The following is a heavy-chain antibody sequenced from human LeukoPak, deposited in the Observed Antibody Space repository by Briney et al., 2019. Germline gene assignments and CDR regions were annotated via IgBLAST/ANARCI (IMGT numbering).Heavy chain of an antibody. V-gene: IGHV3-23*01. Sequence: GGSLRLSCAASGFTFSSYAMSWVRQAPGKGLEWVSAISGSGGSTYYADSVKGRFTISRDNSKNTLYLQVNSLRAEDTAVYYCEKDMGLRYFDWLLSEDYFDYWGQGTLVTVSS. CDR3: EKDMGLRYFDWLLSEDYFDY. D-gene: IGHD3-9*01. J-gene: IGHJ4*02. CDR1: GFTFSSYA. CDR2: ISGSGGST.